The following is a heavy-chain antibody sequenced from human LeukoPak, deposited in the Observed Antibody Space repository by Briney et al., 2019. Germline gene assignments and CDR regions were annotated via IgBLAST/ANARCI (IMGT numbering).Heavy chain of an antibody. J-gene: IGHJ3*02. CDR1: GGSISSGDYY. Sequence: SETLSLTCTVSGGSISSGDYYWSWIRQPPGKGLEWIGYIYYSGSTCYNPSLKSRVTISVDTSKNQFSLKLSSVTAADTAVYYCARVKYSYAFDIWGQGTMVTVSS. CDR2: IYYSGST. CDR3: ARVKYSYAFDI. V-gene: IGHV4-30-4*08. D-gene: IGHD5-18*01.